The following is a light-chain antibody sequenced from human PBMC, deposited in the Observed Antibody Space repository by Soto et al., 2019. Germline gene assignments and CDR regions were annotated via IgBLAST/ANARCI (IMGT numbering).Light chain of an antibody. J-gene: IGKJ1*01. CDR1: QSVSSSY. CDR3: QQYGNSPRT. V-gene: IGKV3-20*01. CDR2: DAS. Sequence: EIVLTQSPGTLSLSPGERATLSCRASQSVSSSYLAWYQQKPGQAPRLLIYDASRRATGIPDRFSGSGSGTDFTLTISRLEPEESAVYCCQQYGNSPRTFGQGTKVEIK.